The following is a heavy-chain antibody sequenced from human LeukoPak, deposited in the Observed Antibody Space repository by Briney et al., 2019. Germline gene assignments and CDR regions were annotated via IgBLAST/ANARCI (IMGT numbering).Heavy chain of an antibody. J-gene: IGHJ4*02. CDR1: GGSISRYY. D-gene: IGHD4-17*01. CDR3: ADDYGD. Sequence: SETLSLTCTVPGGSISRYYWSWIRQPPGKGLEWIGYIYYSGTTHYNPSLKSRVTMSVDRSKNQFSLKLIFVTAADTAVYYCADDYGDWGQGTLVTVSS. CDR2: IYYSGTT. V-gene: IGHV4-59*12.